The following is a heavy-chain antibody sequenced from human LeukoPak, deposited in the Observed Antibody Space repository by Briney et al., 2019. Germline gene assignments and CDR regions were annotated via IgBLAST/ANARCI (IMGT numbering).Heavy chain of an antibody. CDR2: INPSGGST. J-gene: IGHJ4*02. CDR1: GYTFTSYY. Sequence: ASVKVSCKASGYTFTSYYMHWVRQAPGQGLEWMGIINPSGGSTSYAQKFQGRVTMTRDTSTSTVYMELSSLRSEDTAVYYCARPGAYGSGSYYNEPFDYWGQGTLVTVSS. D-gene: IGHD3-10*01. V-gene: IGHV1-46*01. CDR3: ARPGAYGSGSYYNEPFDY.